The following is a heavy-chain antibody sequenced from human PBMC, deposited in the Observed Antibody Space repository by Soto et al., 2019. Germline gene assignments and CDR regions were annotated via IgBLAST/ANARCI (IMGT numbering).Heavy chain of an antibody. CDR3: VRRGRTSNGDWFDL. D-gene: IGHD3-3*02. CDR1: GDSVSSNTAA. Sequence: SQTLLLTCAISGDSVSSNTAAWNWIRQSPSRGLEWLGRTYYRSKWYNDYAVSVKSRITINPDTSKNQFSLHLNSVTPADTAVYFCVRRGRTSNGDWFDLWGQGILVTVSS. CDR2: TYYRSKWYN. J-gene: IGHJ5*02. V-gene: IGHV6-1*01.